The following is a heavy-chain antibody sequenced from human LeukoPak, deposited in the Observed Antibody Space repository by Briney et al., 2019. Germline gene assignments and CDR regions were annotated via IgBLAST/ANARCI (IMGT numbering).Heavy chain of an antibody. D-gene: IGHD3-16*01. V-gene: IGHV3-7*01. J-gene: IGHJ4*02. CDR2: INEDGSGK. Sequence: PGGSLRLSCVASGFTFSTYWMSWVRQAPGKGLEWLANINEDGSGKYYVDSVKGRFTISRDNAKNSLYLQMNSLRVEDTAVYDCSVSEIGRNLGADHWGQGTLVTVSS. CDR1: GFTFSTYW. CDR3: SVSEIGRNLGADH.